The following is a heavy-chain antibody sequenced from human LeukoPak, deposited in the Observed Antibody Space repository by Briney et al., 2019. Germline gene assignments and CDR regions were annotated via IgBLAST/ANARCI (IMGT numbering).Heavy chain of an antibody. CDR2: FDPEDGET. CDR1: GYTLTELS. Sequence: ASVKVSCKVSGYTLTELSMHWVRQAPGKGLEWMGGFDPEDGETIYAQKFQGRVTMTEDTSTDTAYMELSSLRSEDTAVYYCATTPRRYDYVWGSYRHHFDYWGQGTLVTVSS. J-gene: IGHJ4*02. V-gene: IGHV1-24*01. D-gene: IGHD3-16*02. CDR3: ATTPRRYDYVWGSYRHHFDY.